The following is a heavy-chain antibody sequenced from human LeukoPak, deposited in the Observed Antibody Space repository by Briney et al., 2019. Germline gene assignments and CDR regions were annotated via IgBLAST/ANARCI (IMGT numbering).Heavy chain of an antibody. CDR1: GGSISSSSYY. CDR2: IYYSGST. J-gene: IGHJ6*03. Sequence: SETLSLTCTVSGGSISSSSYYWGGIRQPPGKGLEWIGSIYYSGSTYYNPSLKSRVTISVDTSKNQFSLKLSSVTAADTAVYYCARQAGATTFDFYYYMDVWGKGTTVTVSS. CDR3: ARQAGATTFDFYYYMDV. V-gene: IGHV4-39*07. D-gene: IGHD1-26*01.